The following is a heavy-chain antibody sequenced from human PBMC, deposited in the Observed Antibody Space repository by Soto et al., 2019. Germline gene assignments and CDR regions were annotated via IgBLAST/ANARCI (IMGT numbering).Heavy chain of an antibody. V-gene: IGHV3-23*01. CDR1: GFTFSSYA. J-gene: IGHJ3*02. CDR3: AKDLRASSGYPQLQLYPADAFDI. CDR2: ISGSGGST. D-gene: IGHD3-22*01. Sequence: EVQLLESGGGLVQPGGSLRLSCAASGFTFSSYAMSWVRQAPGKGLEWVSAISGSGGSTYYADSVKGRFTISRDNSKNTLYLQMNSLRAEDTAVYYCAKDLRASSGYPQLQLYPADAFDIWGQGTMVTVSS.